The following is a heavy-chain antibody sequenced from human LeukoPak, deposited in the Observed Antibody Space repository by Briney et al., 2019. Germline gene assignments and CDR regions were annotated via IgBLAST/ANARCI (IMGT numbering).Heavy chain of an antibody. CDR3: ARGITYFDY. Sequence: SETLSFTCAVYGGSFSGYYWSWIRQPPGKGLEWIGEINHSGSTNYNPSLKSRVTISVDTSKNQFSLKLSSVTAADTAVYYCARGITYFDYWGQGTLVIVSS. V-gene: IGHV4-34*01. CDR1: GGSFSGYY. J-gene: IGHJ4*02. CDR2: INHSGST.